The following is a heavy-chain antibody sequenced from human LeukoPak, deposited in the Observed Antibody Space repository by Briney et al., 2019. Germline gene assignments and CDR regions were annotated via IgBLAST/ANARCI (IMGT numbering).Heavy chain of an antibody. CDR3: ARGDCSGGSCYYDY. D-gene: IGHD2-15*01. V-gene: IGHV1-69*06. J-gene: IGHJ4*02. CDR2: IIPIFGTA. CDR1: GGTFSSYA. Sequence: GASVKVSCKASGGTFSSYAISWVRQAPGQGLEWMGGIIPIFGTANYAQKFQGRVTITADKSTSTAYMELSSLRSEDTAVYYCARGDCSGGSCYYDYWGQGTLVTVSS.